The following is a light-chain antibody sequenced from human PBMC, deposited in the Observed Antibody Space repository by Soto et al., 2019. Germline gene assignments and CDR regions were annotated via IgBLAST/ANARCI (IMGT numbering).Light chain of an antibody. Sequence: ESVLTQSPATLSLSPGERATLSCRASQSVSSYLAWYQQKHGQAPRLLIYDASNRATGIPARFSGSGSGTDFTLTISSLETEDFAVYYCQQRSNWQIPFGQGTRLEIK. V-gene: IGKV3-11*01. J-gene: IGKJ5*01. CDR1: QSVSSY. CDR3: QQRSNWQIP. CDR2: DAS.